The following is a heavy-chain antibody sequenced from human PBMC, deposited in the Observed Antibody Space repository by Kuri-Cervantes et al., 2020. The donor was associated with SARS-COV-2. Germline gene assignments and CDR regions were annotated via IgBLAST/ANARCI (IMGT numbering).Heavy chain of an antibody. V-gene: IGHV3-30-3*01. D-gene: IGHD6-19*01. J-gene: IGHJ5*02. CDR2: ISYDGSNK. CDR1: GFTFSSYA. Sequence: LSLTCAASGFTFSSYAMHWVRQAPGKGLEWVAVISYDGSNKYYADSVKGRFTISRDNSKNTLYLQMNSLRAEDTAVYYCVRGCGPNSIAVAGTINPNWFDPWGQGTLVTVSS. CDR3: VRGCGPNSIAVAGTINPNWFDP.